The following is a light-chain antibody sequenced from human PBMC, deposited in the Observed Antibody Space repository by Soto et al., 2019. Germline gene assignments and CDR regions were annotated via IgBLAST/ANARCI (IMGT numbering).Light chain of an antibody. CDR1: QSVRGN. V-gene: IGKV3-15*01. CDR3: QQYNNWPFIT. CDR2: GAS. J-gene: IGKJ5*01. Sequence: EIVMTQSPATLSVSPGERATLSCRASQSVRGNLAWYQQKPGQSPRLLIYGASSRATGIPARFSGSGSGTEFTRTISSLKSEDFAVYYCQQYNNWPFITFGQGTRLEIK.